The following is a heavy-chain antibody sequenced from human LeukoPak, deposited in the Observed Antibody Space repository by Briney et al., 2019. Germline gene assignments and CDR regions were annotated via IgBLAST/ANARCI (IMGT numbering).Heavy chain of an antibody. CDR1: GFTFSSYS. D-gene: IGHD2-2*01. J-gene: IGHJ1*01. Sequence: GALRLSCAASGFTFSSYSMNWVRQAPGKGLEWVSSISSSSSYIYYADSVKGRFTISRDNAKNSLYLQMNSLRAEDTAVYYCARSVVPAAMQYFQHWGQGTLVTVSS. CDR2: ISSSSSYI. CDR3: ARSVVPAAMQYFQH. V-gene: IGHV3-21*04.